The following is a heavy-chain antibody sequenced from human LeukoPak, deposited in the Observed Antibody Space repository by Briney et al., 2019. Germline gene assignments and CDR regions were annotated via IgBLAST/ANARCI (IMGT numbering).Heavy chain of an antibody. V-gene: IGHV3-23*01. Sequence: GGSLRLSCAASGFTFTNFAMSWVRQAPGGGLEWVSAINEVGYGTFYADSVKGRFTISRDNSRDTIYLHLNNLRAEDTAMYYCAKDEDNWGQGTLVIVSS. CDR2: INEVGYGT. D-gene: IGHD2-15*01. J-gene: IGHJ4*02. CDR1: GFTFTNFA. CDR3: AKDEDN.